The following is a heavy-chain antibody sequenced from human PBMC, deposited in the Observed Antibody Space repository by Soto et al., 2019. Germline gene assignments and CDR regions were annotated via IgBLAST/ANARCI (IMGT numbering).Heavy chain of an antibody. V-gene: IGHV3-30-3*01. J-gene: IGHJ3*02. D-gene: IGHD2-21*01. CDR1: GFTFSSYA. Sequence: GGSLRLSCAASGFTFSSYAMHWVRQALGKGLEWVAVISYDGSNKYYADSVKGRFTISRDNSKNTLYLQMNSLRAEDTAVYYCAGERAHIVVAMGAFDIWDQGTMVTVSS. CDR3: AGERAHIVVAMGAFDI. CDR2: ISYDGSNK.